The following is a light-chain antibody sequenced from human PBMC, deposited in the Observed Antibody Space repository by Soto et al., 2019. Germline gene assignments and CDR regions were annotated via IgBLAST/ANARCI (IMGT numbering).Light chain of an antibody. CDR3: QQRNNWPPVT. CDR2: DAS. CDR1: QSVSRH. Sequence: EIVLTQSRSALSLSPVERTTLSCRASQSVSRHLAWYQQKPGQAPRLLISDASNRATGIPARFSGSGSGTDFTLTISSLEPEDFAVYYCQQRNNWPPVTFGGGTKVDIK. J-gene: IGKJ4*01. V-gene: IGKV3-11*01.